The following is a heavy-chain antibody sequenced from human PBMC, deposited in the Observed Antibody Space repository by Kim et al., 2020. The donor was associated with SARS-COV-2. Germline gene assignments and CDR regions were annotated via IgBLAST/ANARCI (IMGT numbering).Heavy chain of an antibody. V-gene: IGHV3-23*01. D-gene: IGHD4-17*01. Sequence: DSVKGRLTIYRDNSKSTLYLQMNSLRAEDTAVYYCAKGGTWTVTTVYFDFWGQGTLVTVSS. CDR3: AKGGTWTVTTVYFDF. J-gene: IGHJ4*02.